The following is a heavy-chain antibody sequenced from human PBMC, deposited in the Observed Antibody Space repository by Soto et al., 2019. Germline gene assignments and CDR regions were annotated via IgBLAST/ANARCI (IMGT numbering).Heavy chain of an antibody. CDR1: GGSFSGYY. D-gene: IGHD6-6*01. V-gene: IGHV4-34*01. J-gene: IGHJ4*02. Sequence: KPSETLSLTCAVYGGSFSGYYWSWIRQPPGKGLEWIGEINHSGSTNYNPSLKSRVTISVDTSKNQFSLKLSSVTAADTAVYYCARAAARRTGLDYWGQGTLVTVSS. CDR3: ARAAARRTGLDY. CDR2: INHSGST.